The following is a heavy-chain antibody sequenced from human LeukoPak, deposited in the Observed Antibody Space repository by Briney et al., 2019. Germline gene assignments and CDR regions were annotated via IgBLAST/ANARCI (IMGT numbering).Heavy chain of an antibody. CDR3: ATEWRCTSSSQYYFDY. CDR1: SGSLSSSTDY. D-gene: IGHD2-2*01. CDR2: IYNRGNT. J-gene: IGHJ4*02. V-gene: IGHV4-39*07. Sequence: SDTLSLTCSVSSGSLSSSTDYCGWIRQPPGKGLEWIGNIYNRGNTSDSPSLKSRVTISVDTSKTQFSLKLSTVTAADTAVYYCATEWRCTSSSQYYFDYWGQGTLVTVSS.